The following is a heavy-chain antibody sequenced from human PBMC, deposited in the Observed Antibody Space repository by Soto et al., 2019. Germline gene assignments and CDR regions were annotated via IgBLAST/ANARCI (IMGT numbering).Heavy chain of an antibody. Sequence: EVQLVESGGGLVQPGGSLRLSCAASGFTFSSYAMHWVRQAPGKGLEYVSVISSNGGSTYYGNSVKGRFTISRDNSKNTLYLQMGSRRAEDMAVYYCARGSNGYHFDYWGQGTLVTVSS. J-gene: IGHJ4*02. CDR2: ISSNGGST. CDR1: GFTFSSYA. CDR3: ARGSNGYHFDY. D-gene: IGHD5-12*01. V-gene: IGHV3-64*01.